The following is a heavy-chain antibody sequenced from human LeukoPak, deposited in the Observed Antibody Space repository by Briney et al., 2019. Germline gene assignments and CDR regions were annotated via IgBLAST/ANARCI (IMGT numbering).Heavy chain of an antibody. V-gene: IGHV1-2*04. D-gene: IGHD4-17*01. CDR1: GYTFTSYG. CDR3: ARGIRVGDPRESHAFDI. Sequence: ASVKVSCKASGYTFTSYGISWVRQAPGQGLEWMGWINPNSGGTNYAQKFQGWVTMTRDTSISTAYMELSRLRSNDTAVYYCARGIRVGDPRESHAFDIWGQGTMVTVSS. J-gene: IGHJ3*02. CDR2: INPNSGGT.